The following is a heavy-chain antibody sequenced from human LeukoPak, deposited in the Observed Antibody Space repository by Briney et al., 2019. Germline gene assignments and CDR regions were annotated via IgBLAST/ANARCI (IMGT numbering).Heavy chain of an antibody. CDR1: GGSISSGDYY. D-gene: IGHD3-3*01. Sequence: PSETLSLTCSVSGGSISSGDYYWSWIRQPPGKGLEWIGYIYYSGSTYYNPSLKSRVTISVDTSKNQFSLKLSSVTAADTAVYYCASALDGYYFDYWGQGTLVTVSS. CDR3: ASALDGYYFDY. J-gene: IGHJ4*02. V-gene: IGHV4-30-4*01. CDR2: IYYSGST.